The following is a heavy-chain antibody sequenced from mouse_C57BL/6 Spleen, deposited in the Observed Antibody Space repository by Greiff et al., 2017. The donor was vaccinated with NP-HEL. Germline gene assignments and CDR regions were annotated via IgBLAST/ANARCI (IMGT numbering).Heavy chain of an antibody. CDR3: ARSPLLVYYGNYVDYYAMDY. V-gene: IGHV1-80*01. CDR2: IYPGDGDT. D-gene: IGHD2-1*01. Sequence: VQLQQSGAELVKPGASVKISCKASGYAFSSSWMNWVKQRPGKGLEWIGQIYPGDGDTNYNGKFKGKATLTADKSSSTAYMQLSSLTSEDSAVYFCARSPLLVYYGNYVDYYAMDYWGQGTSVTVSS. J-gene: IGHJ4*01. CDR1: GYAFSSSW.